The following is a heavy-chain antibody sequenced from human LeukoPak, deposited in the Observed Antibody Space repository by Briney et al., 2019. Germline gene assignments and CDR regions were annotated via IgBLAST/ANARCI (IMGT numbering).Heavy chain of an antibody. CDR3: TRHLPGATWFDP. V-gene: IGHV4-31*03. J-gene: IGHJ5*02. CDR1: GGSISSGGYY. Sequence: PSQTLSLTCTVSGGSISSGGYYWSWIRPHPGQGLEWIGYTYYSGSTNYNPSLKSRVTISVDTSKNQYSLRLSSVTAADTSVYYCTRHLPGATWFDPWGQGTQVTVSS. D-gene: IGHD1-26*01. CDR2: TYYSGST.